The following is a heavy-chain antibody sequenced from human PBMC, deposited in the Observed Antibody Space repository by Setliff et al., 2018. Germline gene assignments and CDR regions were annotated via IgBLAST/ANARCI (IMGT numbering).Heavy chain of an antibody. J-gene: IGHJ6*03. CDR3: ARALASGSYYGQSSYYMDV. D-gene: IGHD3-10*01. CDR1: GDSISRSTYY. V-gene: IGHV4-39*07. CDR2: VDHSEST. Sequence: SETLSLTCTVSGDSISRSTYYWGWISPSLGKGLAWIGNVDHSESTNYNPSLKSRVTMSLDTSKRQFSLKLSSVTAADTAVYYRARALASGSYYGQSSYYMDVWGKGTTVTVSS.